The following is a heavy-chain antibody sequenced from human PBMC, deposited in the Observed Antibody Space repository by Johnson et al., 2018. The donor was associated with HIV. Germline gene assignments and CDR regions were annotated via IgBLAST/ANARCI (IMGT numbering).Heavy chain of an antibody. CDR3: ARERWLQLGAFDI. CDR2: INWNGGST. J-gene: IGHJ3*02. CDR1: GFTFDDYA. D-gene: IGHD5-24*01. Sequence: VQLVESGGGLVQPGRSLRLSCAASGFTFDDYAMHWVRQAPGKGLEWVSGINWNGGSTGYADSVKGRFTISRDNAKNSLYLQMNSLRAEDTAVYYCARERWLQLGAFDIWGQGTLVTVSS. V-gene: IGHV3-9*01.